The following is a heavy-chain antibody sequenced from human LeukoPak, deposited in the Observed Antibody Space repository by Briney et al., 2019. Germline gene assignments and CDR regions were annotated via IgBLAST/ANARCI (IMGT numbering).Heavy chain of an antibody. J-gene: IGHJ3*02. CDR3: AKDQDYYDSSGYYEPDENAFDI. D-gene: IGHD3-22*01. V-gene: IGHV3-23*01. Sequence: GGSLRLSCAASGFTFSTYAMSWVRQAPGQGLEWVSGISGSGGSTYYADSVKGRFTISRDNSKNTLNLQMNSLRVEDTAVYYCAKDQDYYDSSGYYEPDENAFDIWGQGTMVTVSS. CDR2: ISGSGGST. CDR1: GFTFSTYA.